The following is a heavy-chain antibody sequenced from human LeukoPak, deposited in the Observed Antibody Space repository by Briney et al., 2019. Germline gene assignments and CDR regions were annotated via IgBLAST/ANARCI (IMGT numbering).Heavy chain of an antibody. D-gene: IGHD4-23*01. V-gene: IGHV3-7*03. CDR2: IKEGGSEK. CDR3: ARDRTGGYFDY. CDR1: GLTFSNYW. Sequence: QSGGSLRLSCAASGLTFSNYWMSWVRQAPGKGLEWVANIKEGGSEKYYVDSMKGRFTISRDNAKNSLYLQMSSLRVEDTAVYYCARDRTGGYFDYWGQGTLVTVSS. J-gene: IGHJ4*02.